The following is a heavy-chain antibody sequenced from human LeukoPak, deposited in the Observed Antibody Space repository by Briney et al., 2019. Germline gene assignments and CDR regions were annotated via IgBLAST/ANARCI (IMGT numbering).Heavy chain of an antibody. CDR3: AVGWSPFDY. Sequence: PSETLSLTCTVSGGSISSGSYYWSWIRQPAGKGLEWIGRIYTSGSTNYNPSLKSRVTISVDTSKNQFSLKLSSVTAADTAVYYCAVGWSPFDYWGQGTLVTVSS. V-gene: IGHV4-61*02. CDR2: IYTSGST. CDR1: GGSISSGSYY. J-gene: IGHJ4*02.